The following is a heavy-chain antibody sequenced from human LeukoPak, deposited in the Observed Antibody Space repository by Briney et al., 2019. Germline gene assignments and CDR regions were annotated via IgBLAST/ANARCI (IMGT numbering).Heavy chain of an antibody. J-gene: IGHJ6*03. D-gene: IGHD1-26*01. CDR3: ASGGIVGALPRYYYYMDV. CDR2: IYHSGST. Sequence: SETLSLTCTVSGYSISSGYYWGWIRQPPGKGLEWIGSIYHSGSTYYNPSLKSRVTISVDTSKNQFSLKLSSVTAADTAVYYCASGGIVGALPRYYYYMDVWGKGTTVTVSS. V-gene: IGHV4-38-2*02. CDR1: GYSISSGYY.